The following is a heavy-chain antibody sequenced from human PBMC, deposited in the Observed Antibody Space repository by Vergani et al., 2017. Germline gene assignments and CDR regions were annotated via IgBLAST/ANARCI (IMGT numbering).Heavy chain of an antibody. V-gene: IGHV4-59*01. CDR1: GGSISSYY. CDR2: IYYSGST. J-gene: IGHJ4*02. D-gene: IGHD5-18*01. Sequence: QVQLQESGPGLVKPSETLSLTCTVSGGSISSYYWSWIRQPPGKGLEWIGYIYYSGSTNYNPALKSRVTISVDTSKNQFSLKLSSVTAEDTAVYYGARGGLIKGIQLWSFDYWGQGTLVTVSS. CDR3: ARGGLIKGIQLWSFDY.